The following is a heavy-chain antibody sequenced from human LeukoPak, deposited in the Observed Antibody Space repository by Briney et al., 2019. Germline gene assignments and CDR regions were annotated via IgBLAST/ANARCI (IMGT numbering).Heavy chain of an antibody. Sequence: SETLSLTCSVSGFSITFHWSWFRQPPGKGLEWIGQIHDSGIASYSPSLKSRVTISLDTSKNQFSLHLSSVTAADTAVYYCARHSGYAMDVWGQGITVTVS. V-gene: IGHV4-59*08. CDR1: GFSITFH. CDR3: ARHSGYAMDV. J-gene: IGHJ6*02. CDR2: IHDSGIA. D-gene: IGHD6-25*01.